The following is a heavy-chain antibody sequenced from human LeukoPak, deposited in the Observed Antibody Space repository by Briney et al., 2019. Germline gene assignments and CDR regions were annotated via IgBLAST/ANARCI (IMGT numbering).Heavy chain of an antibody. CDR3: ARGGITMIVVVTNDAFDI. V-gene: IGHV4-34*01. CDR2: INHSGST. J-gene: IGHJ3*02. Sequence: SETLSLTCAVYGGSFSGYYWSWIRQPPGKGLEWIGEINHSGSTNYNPSLKSRATISVDTSKNQFSLKLSSVTAADTAVYYCARGGITMIVVVTNDAFDIWGQGTMVTVSS. D-gene: IGHD3-22*01. CDR1: GGSFSGYY.